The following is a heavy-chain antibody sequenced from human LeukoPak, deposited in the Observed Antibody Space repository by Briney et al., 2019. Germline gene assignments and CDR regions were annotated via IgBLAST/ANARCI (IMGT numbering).Heavy chain of an antibody. CDR1: GYTFTGYY. CDR3: ARMADYYGSGSQHYYFDY. D-gene: IGHD3-10*01. Sequence: GASVKVSCKASGYTFTGYYMHWVRQAPGQGPEWMGWINPNSGGTNYAQKFQGRVTLTRDTSISTVYMEVNRLRSDDTAVYYCARMADYYGSGSQHYYFDYWGQGTLVTVSS. CDR2: INPNSGGT. V-gene: IGHV1-2*02. J-gene: IGHJ4*02.